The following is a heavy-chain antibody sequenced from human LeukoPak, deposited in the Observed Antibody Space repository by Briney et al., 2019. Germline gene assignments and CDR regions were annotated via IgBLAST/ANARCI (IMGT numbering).Heavy chain of an antibody. J-gene: IGHJ4*02. V-gene: IGHV3-23*01. D-gene: IGHD1-26*01. CDR1: GFTFSSYA. CDR3: AKRGAEVGTTIAPGDY. CDR2: IGSSGGST. Sequence: GGSLRLSCAASGFTFSSYAMSWVRQAPGKGLEWVSAIGSSGGSTYYADSVKGRFTISRDSSKNTLYLQMNSLRAEDTAVYYCAKRGAEVGTTIAPGDYWGQGSLVTVSS.